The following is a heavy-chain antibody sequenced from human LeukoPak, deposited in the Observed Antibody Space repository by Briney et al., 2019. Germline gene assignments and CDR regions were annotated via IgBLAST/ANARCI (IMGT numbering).Heavy chain of an antibody. V-gene: IGHV3-30-3*01. CDR3: GREWVEMTTMGSRFDP. CDR2: ISNDGSNR. J-gene: IGHJ5*02. Sequence: GGSLRLSCAATGFTFSTHAMHWVCKAPRRGLERVAVISNDGSNRKYADSVQGRFTISRDNSRNTLYLQMNSLRAEDTAVYYCGREWVEMTTMGSRFDPWGQGTLVTVSS. D-gene: IGHD5-24*01. CDR1: GFTFSTHA.